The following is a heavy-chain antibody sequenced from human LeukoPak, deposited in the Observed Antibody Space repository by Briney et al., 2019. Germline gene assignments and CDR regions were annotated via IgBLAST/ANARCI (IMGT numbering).Heavy chain of an antibody. CDR2: INHSGST. J-gene: IGHJ4*02. CDR1: GGTYSDYY. D-gene: IGHD2-8*01. CDR3: TRGFSFTPGRYGTKSGLCFDY. V-gene: IGHV4-34*01. Sequence: SGTLSLTCAVYGGTYSDYYWTWIRQPPAKGLEWIGEINHSGSTNYNLPRKSRVTISVDTSKNQFSLKSPSKTPANTAIYYCTRGFSFTPGRYGTKSGLCFDYWGQGALVPVSS.